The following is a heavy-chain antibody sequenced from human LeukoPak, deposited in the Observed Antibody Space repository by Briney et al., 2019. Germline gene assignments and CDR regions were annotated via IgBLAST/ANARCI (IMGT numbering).Heavy chain of an antibody. CDR2: IYYSGNT. J-gene: IGHJ4*02. CDR3: ARPYYYDGNFDY. CDR1: GGSISSYY. Sequence: SETLSLTCTVSGGSISSYYWSWIRQPPGKGLEWIGYIYYSGNTNYNPSLKSRVTISVDTSKNQFSLKVSSVTAADTAVYYCARPYYYDGNFDYWGQGTLVTVSS. D-gene: IGHD3-22*01. V-gene: IGHV4-59*01.